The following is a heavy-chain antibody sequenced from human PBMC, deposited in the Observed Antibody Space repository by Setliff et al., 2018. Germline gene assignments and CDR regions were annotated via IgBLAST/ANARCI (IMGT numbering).Heavy chain of an antibody. D-gene: IGHD3-16*01. CDR1: GFTFSTYS. Sequence: GGSLRLSCAASGFTFSTYSLIWVRQAPGTGLEWVSSISPSSSHIYYADSVEGRFTISRDNAKNSLYLQMNGLRAEDTAVYYCARDPAYGAFDIWGQGTMVTVSS. CDR3: ARDPAYGAFDI. J-gene: IGHJ3*02. CDR2: ISPSSSHI. V-gene: IGHV3-21*04.